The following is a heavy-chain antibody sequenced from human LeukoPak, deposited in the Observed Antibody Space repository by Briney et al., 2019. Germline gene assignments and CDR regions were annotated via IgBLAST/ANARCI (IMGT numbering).Heavy chain of an antibody. V-gene: IGHV1-8*01. CDR2: MNPNSGNT. Sequence: ASVKVSCKASGYTFTSYDINWVRQATGQGLEWMGWMNPNSGNTGYAQKFQGRVTMTRNTSISTAYMELSSLRSEDTAVYYCARDRYFPTPGTNDLYYYYYGMDIWGQGTTVTVSS. J-gene: IGHJ6*02. CDR1: GYTFTSYD. CDR3: ARDRYFPTPGTNDLYYYYYGMDI. D-gene: IGHD3-16*02.